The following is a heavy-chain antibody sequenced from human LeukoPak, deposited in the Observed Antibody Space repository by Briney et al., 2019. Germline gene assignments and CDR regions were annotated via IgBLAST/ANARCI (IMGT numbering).Heavy chain of an antibody. CDR1: GGSISSYY. V-gene: IGHV4-59*01. CDR3: ARDIWGNGAFDI. J-gene: IGHJ3*02. D-gene: IGHD7-27*01. Sequence: SETLSLTCTVSGGSISSYYWSWIRKPPGKGLEWIGYIYYSGSTNYNPSLKSRVTISVDTSKNQFSLKLSSVTAADTAVYYCARDIWGNGAFDIWGQGTMVTVSS. CDR2: IYYSGST.